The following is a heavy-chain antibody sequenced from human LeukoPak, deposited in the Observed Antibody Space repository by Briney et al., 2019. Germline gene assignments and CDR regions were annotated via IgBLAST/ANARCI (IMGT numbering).Heavy chain of an antibody. Sequence: SETLSLTCAAYGGSFSGYYWSWIRQPPGKGLGWIGEINHSGSTNYNPSLKSRVTISVDTSKNQFSLKLSSVTAADTAVYYCARGSGWPWGQGTLVTVSS. CDR1: GGSFSGYY. D-gene: IGHD6-19*01. V-gene: IGHV4-34*01. J-gene: IGHJ5*02. CDR3: ARGSGWP. CDR2: INHSGST.